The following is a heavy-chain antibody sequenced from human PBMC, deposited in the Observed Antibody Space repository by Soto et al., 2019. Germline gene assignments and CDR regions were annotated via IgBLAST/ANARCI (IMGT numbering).Heavy chain of an antibody. J-gene: IGHJ6*02. D-gene: IGHD3-3*01. CDR2: IYPGDSDT. V-gene: IGHV5-51*01. CDR3: ARALEGTIFGVAKPPPLYGMDV. CDR1: GYSFTNYW. Sequence: GESLKISCKGSGYSFTNYWIGWMRQMPGKGLEWLGIIYPGDSDTRYSPSFQGQVTISADKSISTAYLQWSSLKASDTAMYYCARALEGTIFGVAKPPPLYGMDVWGQGTTVTVSS.